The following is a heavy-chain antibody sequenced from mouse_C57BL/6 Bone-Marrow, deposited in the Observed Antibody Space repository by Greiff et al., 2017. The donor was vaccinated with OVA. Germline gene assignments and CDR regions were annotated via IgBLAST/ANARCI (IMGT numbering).Heavy chain of an antibody. J-gene: IGHJ4*01. D-gene: IGHD1-1*01. CDR3: AITTVVAPPYAMDY. Sequence: VQLQQSGGGLVKPGGSLKLSCAASGFTFSSYAMSWVRQTPEKRLEWVATISDGGSYTYYPDNVKGRFTISRDNAKNNLYLQMSHLKSEDTAMYYCAITTVVAPPYAMDYWGQGTSVTVSS. CDR2: ISDGGSYT. V-gene: IGHV5-4*01. CDR1: GFTFSSYA.